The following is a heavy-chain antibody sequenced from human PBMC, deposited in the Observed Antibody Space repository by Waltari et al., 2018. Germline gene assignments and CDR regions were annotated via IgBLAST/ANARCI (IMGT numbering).Heavy chain of an antibody. J-gene: IGHJ4*02. D-gene: IGHD1-1*01. Sequence: EVQLVESGGGLVQPGGSLRLSCAASGFTFSSYWMHWVRQVPGKGWVVGESINSEGRSKTYDDAAKSRFTISRDNAKNTLYLQMNSLMAEDTAVYYCARALLQLEVRDGFGYWGQGTLITVSS. V-gene: IGHV3-74*01. CDR3: ARALLQLEVRDGFGY. CDR2: INSEGRSK. CDR1: GFTFSSYW.